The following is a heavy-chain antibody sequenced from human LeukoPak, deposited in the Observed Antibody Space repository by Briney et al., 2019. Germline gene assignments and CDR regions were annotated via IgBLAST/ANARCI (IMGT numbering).Heavy chain of an antibody. CDR3: ARASGADRPSDY. D-gene: IGHD3-10*01. CDR2: ISYIGSA. J-gene: IGHJ4*02. V-gene: IGHV4-59*01. Sequence: SETLSLTCTVSGGSISSYYCNWIRQPPGQRPEWIGYISYIGSANYHPSLKRRVTMSVDLSKNQFSLKLSSVTAADTAVYYCARASGADRPSDYWGQGTLVTVSS. CDR1: GGSISSYY.